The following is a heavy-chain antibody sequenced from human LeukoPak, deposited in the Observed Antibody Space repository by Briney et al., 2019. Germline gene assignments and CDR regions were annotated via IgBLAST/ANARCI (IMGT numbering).Heavy chain of an antibody. V-gene: IGHV3-21*01. J-gene: IGHJ6*02. CDR1: GFTFSSYS. Sequence: GGSLRLSCAASGFTFSSYSMNWVRQAPGKGLEWVSSISSSSSYIYYADSVKGRFTISRDNAKNSLYRQMNSLRAEDTAVYYCARESGYDRHSYYYYGMDVWGQGTTVTVSS. D-gene: IGHD5-12*01. CDR2: ISSSSSYI. CDR3: ARESGYDRHSYYYYGMDV.